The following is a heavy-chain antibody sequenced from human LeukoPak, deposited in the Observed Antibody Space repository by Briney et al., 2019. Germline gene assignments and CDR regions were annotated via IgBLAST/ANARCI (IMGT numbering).Heavy chain of an antibody. Sequence: KPGGSLRLSCAASRFTLTNYSMNWVRQAPGKGLEWVSSISSLSNYIYYADSVKGRFTISRDNSKNTLYLQMNSLRAEDTAVYYCAKEGDSSGYYATGFDYWGQGTLVTVSS. D-gene: IGHD3-22*01. V-gene: IGHV3-21*01. CDR1: RFTLTNYS. CDR2: ISSLSNYI. J-gene: IGHJ4*02. CDR3: AKEGDSSGYYATGFDY.